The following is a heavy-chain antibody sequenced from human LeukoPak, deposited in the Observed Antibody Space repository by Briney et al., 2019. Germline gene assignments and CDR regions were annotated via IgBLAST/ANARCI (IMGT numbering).Heavy chain of an antibody. CDR2: IYYSGST. Sequence: SETLSLTCTVSGGSISSSSYYWGWIRQPPGKGLEWIGSIYYSGSTYYNPSLKSRVTISVDRSKSQFSLKLSSVTAADTALYYCARSTGWYAFTWGQGILVTVSS. J-gene: IGHJ4*02. CDR3: ARSTGWYAFT. V-gene: IGHV4-39*07. D-gene: IGHD6-19*01. CDR1: GGSISSSSYY.